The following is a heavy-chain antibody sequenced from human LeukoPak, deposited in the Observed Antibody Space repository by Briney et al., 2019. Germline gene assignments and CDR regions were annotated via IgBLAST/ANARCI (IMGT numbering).Heavy chain of an antibody. D-gene: IGHD5-24*01. Sequence: GGSLRLSCAASGFTFSSYAMHWVRQAPGKGLEWVAVISYDGSNKYYADSVKGRFTISRDNSKNTLYLQMNSLRAEDTAVYYCARDQEMATSNWFDPWGQGTLVTVSS. J-gene: IGHJ5*02. CDR2: ISYDGSNK. CDR3: ARDQEMATSNWFDP. V-gene: IGHV3-30-3*01. CDR1: GFTFSSYA.